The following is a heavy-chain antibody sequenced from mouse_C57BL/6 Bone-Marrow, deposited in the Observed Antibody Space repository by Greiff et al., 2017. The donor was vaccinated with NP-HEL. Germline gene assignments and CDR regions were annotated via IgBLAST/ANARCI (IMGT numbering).Heavy chain of an antibody. D-gene: IGHD1-2*01. CDR2: INPNYGTT. CDR1: GYSFTDYN. V-gene: IGHV1-39*01. CDR3: TAPYHFDV. Sequence: VHVKQSGPELVKPGASVKISCKASGYSFTDYNMNWVKQSNGKSLEWIGVINPNYGTTSYNQKFKGKATLTVDQSSSTAYMQLNSLTSEDSAVYYCTAPYHFDVWGTGTTVTVSS. J-gene: IGHJ1*03.